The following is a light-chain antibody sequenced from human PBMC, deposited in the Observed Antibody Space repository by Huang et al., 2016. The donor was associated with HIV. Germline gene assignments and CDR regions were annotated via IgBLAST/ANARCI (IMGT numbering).Light chain of an antibody. CDR1: QGISGW. CDR2: DAS. CDR3: QQYNSFPYT. J-gene: IGKJ2*01. Sequence: DIQMTQSPSTLSASLGVRVTITCRASQGISGWLAWYQQKPGKAPELLIYDASSLESGVPSTVSGSGSGTEFTLTISSLQPDNFATYYCQQYNSFPYTFGQGTKLEI. V-gene: IGKV1-5*01.